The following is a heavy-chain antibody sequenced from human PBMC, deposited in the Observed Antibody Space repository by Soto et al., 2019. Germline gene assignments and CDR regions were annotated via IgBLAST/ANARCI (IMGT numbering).Heavy chain of an antibody. CDR3: ARARYYDSSGYYSAFDY. CDR2: IYSAGSA. V-gene: IGHV3-66*01. CDR1: GFTVSSYH. D-gene: IGHD3-22*01. J-gene: IGHJ4*02. Sequence: GGSLRLSCAASGFTVSSYHMSWVRQAPGKGLEWVSVIYSAGSADFADSVKGRFTISRDNSKNTLYLQMSSLRAEDTAVYYCARARYYDSSGYYSAFDYWGQGTLVTVSS.